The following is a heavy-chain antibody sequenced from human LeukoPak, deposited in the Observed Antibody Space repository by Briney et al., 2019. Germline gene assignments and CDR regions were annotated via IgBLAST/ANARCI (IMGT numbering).Heavy chain of an antibody. CDR1: GFTFSSYA. J-gene: IGHJ4*02. Sequence: GGSLRLSCAASGFTFSSYAMSWVRQAPGKGLEWVSAISGSGGSTYYADSVRGRFTISRDNSKNTLYLQMNGPRAEDTAVYYCAKDLIQTIVGATLDDYWGQGTLVTVSS. D-gene: IGHD1-26*01. V-gene: IGHV3-23*01. CDR2: ISGSGGST. CDR3: AKDLIQTIVGATLDDY.